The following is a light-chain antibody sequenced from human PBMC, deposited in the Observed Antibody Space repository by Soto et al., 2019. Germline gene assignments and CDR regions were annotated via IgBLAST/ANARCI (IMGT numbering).Light chain of an antibody. Sequence: EIVLTQSPDPLSLSPGERATLSCMSSQSVTSTYLAWYQQRPGQSPRLLIYEAYSRATGIPDRFSGSGSGTDCTLTISSLQSEDVGVYYCQHYNNWPPTFGPGTKVDIK. J-gene: IGKJ3*01. CDR3: QHYNNWPPT. CDR2: EAY. V-gene: IGKV3-20*01. CDR1: QSVTSTY.